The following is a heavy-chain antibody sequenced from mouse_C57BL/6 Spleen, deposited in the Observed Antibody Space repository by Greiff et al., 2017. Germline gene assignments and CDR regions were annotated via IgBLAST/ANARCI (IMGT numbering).Heavy chain of an antibody. CDR1: GYTFTSYW. V-gene: IGHV1-50*01. D-gene: IGHD6-2*01. Sequence: QVQLQQPGAELVKPGASVKLSCKASGYTFTSYWMQWVNQRPGQGLEWIGQIDPSDSYTNYNQKFKGKATLTVDTSSSKAYMQLSSLTSEDSAVYYCARSLIGYAMDYWGQGTSVTVSS. CDR2: IDPSDSYT. CDR3: ARSLIGYAMDY. J-gene: IGHJ4*01.